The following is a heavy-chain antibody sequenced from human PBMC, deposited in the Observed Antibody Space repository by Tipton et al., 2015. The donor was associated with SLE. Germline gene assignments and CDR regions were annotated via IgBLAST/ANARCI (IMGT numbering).Heavy chain of an antibody. V-gene: IGHV4-61*01. Sequence: LRLSCTVSGGSVSSGSYYWSWIRQPPGKGLEWIGYIYYSGSTNYNPSLKSRVTISVDTSKNQFSLKLSSVTAADTAVYYCARGPRRSGYYLFDYWGQGTLVTVSS. D-gene: IGHD3-3*01. CDR3: ARGPRRSGYYLFDY. J-gene: IGHJ4*02. CDR2: IYYSGST. CDR1: GGSVSSGSYY.